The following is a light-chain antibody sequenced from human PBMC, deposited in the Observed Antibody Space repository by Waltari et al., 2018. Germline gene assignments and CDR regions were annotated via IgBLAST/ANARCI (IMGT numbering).Light chain of an antibody. CDR2: DVS. CDR1: SRDVSGYNY. CDR3: CSFAGSYV. V-gene: IGLV2-11*01. J-gene: IGLJ1*01. Sequence: QSALTQPRSVSGSPGQSVTISCTGTSRDVSGYNYVSWYQQHPGKATKLMIYDVSKRPPGGPDRFSGSKSGNTASLTISGLQAEDEADYYCCSFAGSYVFGTGTKVTVL.